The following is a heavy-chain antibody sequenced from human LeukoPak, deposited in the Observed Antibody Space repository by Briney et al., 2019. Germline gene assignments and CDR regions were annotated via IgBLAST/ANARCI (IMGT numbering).Heavy chain of an antibody. V-gene: IGHV3-30*18. Sequence: GGSLRLSCAASRFTLSRYGIHWVRQAPGKGLQWLAAISDDGGNKYYADSVKGRFTISRDNSKNTLYLQMNSLRAEDTAVYYCAKDSGSYGYYYYYMDVWGKGTTVTISS. CDR1: RFTLSRYG. CDR2: ISDDGGNK. D-gene: IGHD1-26*01. J-gene: IGHJ6*03. CDR3: AKDSGSYGYYYYYMDV.